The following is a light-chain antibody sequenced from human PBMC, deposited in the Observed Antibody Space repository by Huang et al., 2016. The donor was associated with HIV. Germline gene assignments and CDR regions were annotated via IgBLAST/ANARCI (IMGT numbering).Light chain of an antibody. J-gene: IGKJ1*01. CDR3: QQYVTSPWT. V-gene: IGKV3-20*01. CDR2: GAS. CDR1: QSVSSNY. Sequence: EIMLTQSPGTLSLSPGERTPLSCRASQSVSSNYLAWYQQKPGQAPRLLIYGASSRATGIPDRFSGSGSGTDFTLTISRLEPEDFAVYFCQQYVTSPWTFGQGTKVEIK.